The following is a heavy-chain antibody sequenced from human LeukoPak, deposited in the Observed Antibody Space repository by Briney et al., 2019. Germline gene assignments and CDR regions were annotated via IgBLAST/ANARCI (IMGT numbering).Heavy chain of an antibody. CDR3: ARARGHDSSGSHFDY. CDR1: GFTFNNYN. V-gene: IGHV3-48*01. J-gene: IGHJ4*02. CDR2: ISIGGTTI. Sequence: GGSLRLSCAASGFTFNNYNINWVRQAPGKGLEWVSYISIGGTTIYYADSVKGRFTISRDNAKNSLYLQMNSLRAEDTALYYCARARGHDSSGSHFDYWGQGTLVTVSS. D-gene: IGHD3-22*01.